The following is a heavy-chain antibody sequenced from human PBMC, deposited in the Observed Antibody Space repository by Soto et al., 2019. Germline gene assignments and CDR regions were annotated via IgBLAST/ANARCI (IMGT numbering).Heavy chain of an antibody. J-gene: IGHJ4*02. CDR1: GFTFSSYG. CDR3: AKDPYGGYSFDY. V-gene: IGHV3-30*18. D-gene: IGHD4-17*01. CDR2: ISYDGSNK. Sequence: QVQLVESGGGVVQPGRSLRLSCAASGFTFSSYGMHWVRQAPGKGLEWVAVISYDGSNKYYADSVKGRFTISRDNSKNTLYLQMNSLRAEDTGVYYCAKDPYGGYSFDYWGQGTLVTVSS.